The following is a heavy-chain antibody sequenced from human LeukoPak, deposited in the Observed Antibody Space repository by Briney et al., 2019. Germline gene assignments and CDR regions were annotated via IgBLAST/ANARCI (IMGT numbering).Heavy chain of an antibody. CDR2: IYYSGSA. CDR1: GGSISSHF. CDR3: ARKVFWSGVDAFDI. J-gene: IGHJ3*02. V-gene: IGHV4-59*11. D-gene: IGHD3-3*01. Sequence: SGTPSLTRTVSGGSISSHFWSWVRQPPGKGRGGVGYIYYSGSANYNPSLKSRVTISVDTSKNQFSLKLSSVTAADTAVYYCARKVFWSGVDAFDIWGQGTVVTVSS.